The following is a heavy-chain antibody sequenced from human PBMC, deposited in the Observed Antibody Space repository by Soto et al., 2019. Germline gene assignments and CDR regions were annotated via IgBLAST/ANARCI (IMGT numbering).Heavy chain of an antibody. CDR1: GGSISSYY. D-gene: IGHD1-26*01. Sequence: QVQLQESGPGLVKPSETLSLTCTVSGGSISSYYWSWIRQPPGKGLEWIGYIYYSGSTNYNPSLKSRVTISVDTSKNQFSLKLSSVTAADTAVYYCARDGGGGATAWYFDLWGRGTLVTVSS. CDR3: ARDGGGGATAWYFDL. V-gene: IGHV4-59*01. CDR2: IYYSGST. J-gene: IGHJ2*01.